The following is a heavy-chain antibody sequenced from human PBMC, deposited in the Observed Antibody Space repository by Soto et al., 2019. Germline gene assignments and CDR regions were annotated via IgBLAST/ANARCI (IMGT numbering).Heavy chain of an antibody. V-gene: IGHV4-39*01. J-gene: IGHJ6*03. CDR2: IYYSGST. D-gene: IGHD1-26*01. Sequence: SETLSLTCTVSGGSISSSSYYWGWIRQPPGKGLEWIGSIYYSGSTYYNPSLKSRVTISVDTSKNQFSLKLSSVTAADTAVYYCARLVFELPTRNYYYYYYMDVWDKGTTVTVSS. CDR1: GGSISSSSYY. CDR3: ARLVFELPTRNYYYYYYMDV.